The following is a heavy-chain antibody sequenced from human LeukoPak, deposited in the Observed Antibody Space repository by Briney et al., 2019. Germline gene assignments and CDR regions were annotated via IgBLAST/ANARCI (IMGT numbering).Heavy chain of an antibody. J-gene: IGHJ4*02. CDR2: ISYDGSNK. CDR1: GFTFSSYA. D-gene: IGHD2-2*01. V-gene: IGHV3-30-3*01. Sequence: GGSLRLSGAASGFTFSSYAMHWVRQAPGKGLEWVAVISYDGSNKYYADSVKGRFTISRDNSKNTLYLQMNSLRAEDTAVYYCARDPFSHCSSTSCYSYYFDYWGQGTLVTVSS. CDR3: ARDPFSHCSSTSCYSYYFDY.